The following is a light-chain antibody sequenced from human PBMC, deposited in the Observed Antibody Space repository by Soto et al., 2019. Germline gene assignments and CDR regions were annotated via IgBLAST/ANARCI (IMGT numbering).Light chain of an antibody. V-gene: IGKV3-11*01. Sequence: EIVLTHSPAPLSLSPGERVTLSCRASQIVSNALAWYQQKPGQPPRPLIYDVSNRATGIPARFSGSGSGTDFTLTIACLEPEDFAVYYCQQYCSSPLTVGGGTMVDIK. CDR3: QQYCSSPLT. CDR1: QIVSNA. CDR2: DVS. J-gene: IGKJ4*01.